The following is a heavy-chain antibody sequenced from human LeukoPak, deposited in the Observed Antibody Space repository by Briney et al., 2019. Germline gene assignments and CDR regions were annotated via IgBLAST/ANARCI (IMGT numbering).Heavy chain of an antibody. CDR2: IYSGGST. Sequence: GGSLRLSCAASGFTVSSNYMSWVRQAPGKGLEWVSVIYSGGSTYYADSVKGRFTISRDNAKNSLYLEMNSLRAEDTAVYYCARAIGTYNWFDPWGQGTLVTVSS. CDR3: ARAIGTYNWFDP. J-gene: IGHJ5*02. D-gene: IGHD3-22*01. V-gene: IGHV3-53*01. CDR1: GFTVSSNY.